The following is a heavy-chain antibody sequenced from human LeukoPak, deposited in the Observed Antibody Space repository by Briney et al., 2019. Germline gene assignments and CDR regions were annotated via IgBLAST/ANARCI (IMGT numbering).Heavy chain of an antibody. CDR2: IIPIFGTA. Sequence: ASVTVSCKASGYTFTSYGISWVRQAPGQGLEWMGGIIPIFGTANYAQKFQGRVTITADESTSTAYMELSSLRSEDTAVYYCAGNYGDYSAPLDYWGQGTLVTVSS. CDR3: AGNYGDYSAPLDY. CDR1: GYTFTSYG. J-gene: IGHJ4*02. V-gene: IGHV1-69*13. D-gene: IGHD4-17*01.